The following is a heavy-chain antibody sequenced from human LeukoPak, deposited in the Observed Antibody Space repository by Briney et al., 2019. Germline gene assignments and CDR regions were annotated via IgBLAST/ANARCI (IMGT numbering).Heavy chain of an antibody. CDR1: GGSISSSSYY. D-gene: IGHD6-6*01. Sequence: PSETLSLTCTVSGGSISSSSYYWGWIRQPPGKGREWIGSIYYSGSTYYNPSLKSRVTISVDAAKNQFSLKLSSVTAADTAVYYCVRSRRDIAARFDYWGQGTLVTVSS. CDR3: VRSRRDIAARFDY. V-gene: IGHV4-39*07. J-gene: IGHJ4*02. CDR2: IYYSGST.